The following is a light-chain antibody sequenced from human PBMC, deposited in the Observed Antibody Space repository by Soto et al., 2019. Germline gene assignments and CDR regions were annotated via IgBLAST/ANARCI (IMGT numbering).Light chain of an antibody. CDR3: QQRNVWPPIT. CDR1: QSVGTY. V-gene: IGKV3-11*01. CDR2: DAS. J-gene: IGKJ5*01. Sequence: EIVLTQSPATLPLSPGERATLSCRARQSVGTYLAWYQQKPGQAPRLLIYDASTRATGIPDRFGGSRSGTEFTLTINSLEPEDFAVYYCQQRNVWPPITFGQGTRLEIK.